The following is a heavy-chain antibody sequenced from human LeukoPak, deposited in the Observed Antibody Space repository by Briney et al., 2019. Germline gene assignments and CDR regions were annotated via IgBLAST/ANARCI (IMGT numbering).Heavy chain of an antibody. Sequence: GGSLRPSCAASEFTFTIYSMSWGRQAPGKGLEWVSVIYSGESTHYADSVKDRFIISRDNSKNTLYLQMNRLRAEDTAVYYCARRPGSDYYGMDVWGQGTTVTVSS. D-gene: IGHD1-14*01. CDR1: EFTFTIYS. CDR3: ARRPGSDYYGMDV. CDR2: IYSGEST. J-gene: IGHJ6*02. V-gene: IGHV3-66*01.